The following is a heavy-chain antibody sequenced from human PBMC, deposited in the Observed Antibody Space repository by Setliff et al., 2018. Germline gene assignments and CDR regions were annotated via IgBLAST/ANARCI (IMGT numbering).Heavy chain of an antibody. D-gene: IGHD1-20*01. CDR3: ASGLNWLSSTEFDY. J-gene: IGHJ4*02. CDR1: GYSISSGYY. CDR2: IYRSGST. V-gene: IGHV4-38-2*01. Sequence: SETLSLTCAVSGYSISSGYYWGWIRQSPGKGLEWIGSIYRSGSTYYNPSLRSRVSITLDTSRNEFSLRLNSLTAADTAVYYCASGLNWLSSTEFDYWGQGTLVTVSS.